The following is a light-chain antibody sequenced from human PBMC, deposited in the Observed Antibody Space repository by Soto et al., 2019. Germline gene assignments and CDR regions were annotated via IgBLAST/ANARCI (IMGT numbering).Light chain of an antibody. CDR2: DAS. V-gene: IGKV3-20*01. CDR1: QSVSSY. Sequence: EIVLTQSPATLSLSPGERATLSCRASQSVSSYLAWYQQKAGQAPRLLIYDASNRATGIPDRFSGSGSGTDFTLTISRLEPEDFAVYYCQQYGTSPTWTFGQGTKVDIK. J-gene: IGKJ1*01. CDR3: QQYGTSPTWT.